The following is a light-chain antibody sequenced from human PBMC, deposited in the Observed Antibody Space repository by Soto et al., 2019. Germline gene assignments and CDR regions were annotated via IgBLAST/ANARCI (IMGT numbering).Light chain of an antibody. CDR1: QSIRHY. Sequence: DIQMTQSPPTLSASVGDRVTITCRASQSIRHYLAWYQQMPGKAPKLLIYGASTLQSGVPSRFSGSRSGTEFTLTISSLQPDDFRTYFYQHPNSYSQTFGQGTKVEIK. J-gene: IGKJ1*01. CDR2: GAS. CDR3: QHPNSYSQT. V-gene: IGKV1-5*01.